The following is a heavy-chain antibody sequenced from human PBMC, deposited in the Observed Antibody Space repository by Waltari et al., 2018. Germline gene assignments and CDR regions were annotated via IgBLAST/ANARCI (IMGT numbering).Heavy chain of an antibody. J-gene: IGHJ6*02. CDR2: SEPVDPYT. Sequence: EVQLVQSGAEVKKPGESLKISCKGSGYTFTTYWIGWVLQMPGKGLECMGTSEPVDPYTPKSPSVEGQVTISADKSISTAYLQWSSLKASDTAMYYCARQEAYSYSNSVDGMDVWCQGTTVTVSS. V-gene: IGHV5-51*01. D-gene: IGHD5-18*01. CDR1: GYTFTTYW. CDR3: ARQEAYSYSNSVDGMDV.